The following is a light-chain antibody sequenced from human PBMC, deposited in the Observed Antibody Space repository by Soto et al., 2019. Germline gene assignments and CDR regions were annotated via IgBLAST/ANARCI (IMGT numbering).Light chain of an antibody. J-gene: IGLJ1*01. V-gene: IGLV2-14*01. CDR1: SSDDGGYNY. CDR3: SSYTGNSTYV. Sequence: QSSPTHPAPISRSPGQSITLSYTGTSSDDGGYNYVSWYQQHPGKAPRLMIYEVGSRPSGVSYRFSVSKSGNTASLTISGLQVEDEADYYCSSYTGNSTYVSGAGTKVTVL. CDR2: EVG.